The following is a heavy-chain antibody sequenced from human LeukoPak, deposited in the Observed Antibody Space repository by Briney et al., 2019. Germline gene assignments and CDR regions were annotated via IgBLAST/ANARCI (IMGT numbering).Heavy chain of an antibody. Sequence: PSEPLSLTCTVSGRSNNNYHWRWIRQPAGKGLEWIGRIYTRGSTNYNPSLKSRVTMSVDTSKNQFSLKLSSVTAADTAVYYCARGRYCSADICSGGDAFDIWGQGTMVSVSS. CDR3: ARGRYCSADICSGGDAFDI. J-gene: IGHJ3*02. D-gene: IGHD2-15*01. CDR2: IYTRGST. V-gene: IGHV4-4*07. CDR1: GRSNNNYH.